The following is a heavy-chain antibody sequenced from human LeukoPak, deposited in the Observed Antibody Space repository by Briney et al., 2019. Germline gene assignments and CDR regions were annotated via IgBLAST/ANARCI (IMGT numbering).Heavy chain of an antibody. J-gene: IGHJ5*02. D-gene: IGHD6-6*01. CDR1: GYTFTGYR. Sequence: ASVKVSCKASGYTFTGYRMHWVRQVPGQGLEWMAWINPNNGGTNYAQKFQGRVTLTRDTSISTTYMELSSLRSDDTAVYYCARDGVDSSSLVKNWFDPWGQGTLVTVSS. CDR3: ARDGVDSSSLVKNWFDP. CDR2: INPNNGGT. V-gene: IGHV1-2*02.